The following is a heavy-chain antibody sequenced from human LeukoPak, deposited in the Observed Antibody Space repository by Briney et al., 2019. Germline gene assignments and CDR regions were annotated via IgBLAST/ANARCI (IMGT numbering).Heavy chain of an antibody. J-gene: IGHJ4*02. CDR3: ARELGAARDY. CDR2: ISSSSSYI. V-gene: IGHV3-21*01. D-gene: IGHD6-6*01. CDR1: GFTFSSYS. Sequence: GGSLRLSCAASGFTFSSYSTNWVRQAPGKGLEWVSSISSSSSYIYYADSVKGRFTISRDNAKNSLYLQMNSLRAEDTAVYYCARELGAARDYWGQGTLVTVSS.